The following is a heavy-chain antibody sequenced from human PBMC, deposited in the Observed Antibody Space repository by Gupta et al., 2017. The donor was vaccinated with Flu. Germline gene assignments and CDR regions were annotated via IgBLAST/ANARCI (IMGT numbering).Heavy chain of an antibody. Sequence: YWGCIREPPGKGLEWIGSSYYSESTYYNLSLTSRVTISVDTSKNHFSLNLISVTVTDTAVYYCARHEDGMDVWGQGTTVIVSS. J-gene: IGHJ6*02. CDR3: ARHEDGMDV. CDR2: SYYSEST. CDR1: Y. V-gene: IGHV4-39*01.